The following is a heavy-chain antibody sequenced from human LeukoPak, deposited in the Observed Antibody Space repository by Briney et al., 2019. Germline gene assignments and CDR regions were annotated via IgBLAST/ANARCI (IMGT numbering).Heavy chain of an antibody. CDR2: IYYSEST. CDR1: GGSMSSYY. J-gene: IGHJ6*03. V-gene: IGHV4-59*01. D-gene: IGHD1-26*01. CDR3: ASSGSYYYYYMDV. Sequence: ASETLSLTCTVSGGSMSSYYWSWIRQPPGKGLEWIGYIYYSESTNYNPSLKSRVTISVDTSKNQFSLNLSSVTAADTAVYYCASSGSYYYYYMDVWGKGTTVTISS.